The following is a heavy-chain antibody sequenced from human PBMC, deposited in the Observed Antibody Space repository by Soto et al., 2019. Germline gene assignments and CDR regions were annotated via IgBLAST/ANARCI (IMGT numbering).Heavy chain of an antibody. Sequence: PGESLKISCKGSGYRFTNYWIGWVRQMPGKGLEWMGIIDPGDSDTRYSPSFQGQVTISVDKSISTAYPQWSSLKASDTAMYYCAARVGSSALYYYGMDVWGQGTTVTVSS. V-gene: IGHV5-51*01. CDR2: IDPGDSDT. J-gene: IGHJ6*02. D-gene: IGHD3-10*01. CDR1: GYRFTNYW. CDR3: AARVGSSALYYYGMDV.